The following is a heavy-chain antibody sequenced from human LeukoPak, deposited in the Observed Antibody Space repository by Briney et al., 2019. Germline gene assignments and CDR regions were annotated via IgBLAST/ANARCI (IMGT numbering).Heavy chain of an antibody. D-gene: IGHD3-10*01. J-gene: IGHJ6*02. Sequence: ASVKVSCKTSGYSFNSHHVHWVRQAPGQGLEWMGINFSHDGTTSNTQKFPGRLTMTRDTSTSTVYMELSSLRSEDTAVYYCARDSGNYHYDMDVWGQGTTVIVSS. CDR3: ARDSGNYHYDMDV. CDR1: GYSFNSHH. CDR2: NFSHDGTT. V-gene: IGHV1-46*02.